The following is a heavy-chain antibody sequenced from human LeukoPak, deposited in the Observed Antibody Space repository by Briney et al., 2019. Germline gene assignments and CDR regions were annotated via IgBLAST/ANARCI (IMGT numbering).Heavy chain of an antibody. J-gene: IGHJ4*02. Sequence: GSRRLSCAASGFTVSSNYMSWVRQAPGKGLEWVSVIYSGGSTYYADSVKGRFTISRDKSKNTLYLQMNSLRAEDTAVYYCARDRGGYYDGSGYLDYWGQGTLVTVSS. V-gene: IGHV3-66*01. CDR2: IYSGGST. CDR3: ARDRGGYYDGSGYLDY. D-gene: IGHD3-22*01. CDR1: GFTVSSNY.